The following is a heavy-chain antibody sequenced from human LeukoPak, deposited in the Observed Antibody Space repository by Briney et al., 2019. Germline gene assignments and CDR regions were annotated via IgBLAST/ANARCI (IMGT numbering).Heavy chain of an antibody. CDR2: IKSKGAGGTT. CDR1: GLKFSDAW. V-gene: IGHV3-15*01. D-gene: IGHD3-9*01. Sequence: GGSLRLSCAVSGLKFSDAWMSWVRQAPGKGLEWVGRIKSKGAGGTTEDAAPVKGRFIISSDDSKNMVYLEMNSLKTEDTAVYYCTHETQFAWLFFFFDFWGQGTLVTVSS. J-gene: IGHJ4*02. CDR3: THETQFAWLFFFFDF.